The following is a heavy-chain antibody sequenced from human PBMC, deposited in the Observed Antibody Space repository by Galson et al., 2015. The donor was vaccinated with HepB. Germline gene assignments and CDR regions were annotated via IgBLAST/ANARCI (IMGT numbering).Heavy chain of an antibody. D-gene: IGHD3-3*01. J-gene: IGHJ4*02. CDR3: AKDREWFTIFGVVRVPFDY. Sequence: SLRLSCAASGFTFSSYAMSWVRQAPGKGLEWVSAISGSGGSTYYADSVKGRFTISRDNSKNTLYLQMNSLRAEDTAVYYRAKDREWFTIFGVVRVPFDYWGQGTLVTVSS. V-gene: IGHV3-23*01. CDR2: ISGSGGST. CDR1: GFTFSSYA.